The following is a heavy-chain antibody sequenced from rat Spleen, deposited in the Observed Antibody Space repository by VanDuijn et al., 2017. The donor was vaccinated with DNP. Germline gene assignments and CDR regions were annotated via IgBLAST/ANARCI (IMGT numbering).Heavy chain of an antibody. D-gene: IGHD1-11*01. CDR1: GFTFSGYW. CDR3: AKDRDGGFAMDA. J-gene: IGHJ4*01. CDR2: INTDGGTT. V-gene: IGHV5-58*01. Sequence: EVQLVETGGGLVQPGRSLKLSCVASGFTFSGYWMYWIRQAPGKGLEWVASINTDGGTTYYPDSVKGRFTISRDNAENTVYLQMNSLRSEDTATYYCAKDRDGGFAMDAWDQGTSVTISS.